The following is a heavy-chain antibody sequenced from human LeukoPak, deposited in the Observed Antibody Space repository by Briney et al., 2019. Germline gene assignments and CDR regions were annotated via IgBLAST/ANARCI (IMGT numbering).Heavy chain of an antibody. D-gene: IGHD3-10*01. CDR1: GFTFTSYA. V-gene: IGHV3-23*01. CDR3: AKYMGYYGRYLDY. J-gene: IGHJ4*02. CDR2: INGDGRDI. Sequence: GGSLRLSCVASGFTFTSYAMSWGRQAPGKGLEWVSAINGDGRDIHYVDSVKGRFTISRDNSNNMLYLRMNSLRAEDTAVYYCAKYMGYYGRYLDYWGQGALVTVSS.